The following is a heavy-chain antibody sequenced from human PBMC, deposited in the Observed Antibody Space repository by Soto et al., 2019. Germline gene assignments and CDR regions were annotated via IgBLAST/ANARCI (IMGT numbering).Heavy chain of an antibody. Sequence: QVQLVQSGAEVKKPGASVKVSCKTSGYTFTSYAMHWVRQAPGQRLERMGWINAGNGNTKYSQKLQGRVTITRDTSARTAYMELSSLRCADTAVDYCARYDGRIWPIDYWGQGTLVTVSS. D-gene: IGHD3-16*01. CDR2: INAGNGNT. J-gene: IGHJ4*02. CDR3: ARYDGRIWPIDY. V-gene: IGHV1-3*01. CDR1: GYTFTSYA.